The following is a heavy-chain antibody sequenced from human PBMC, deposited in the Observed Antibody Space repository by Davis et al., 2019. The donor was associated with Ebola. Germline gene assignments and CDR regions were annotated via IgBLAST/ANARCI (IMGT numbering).Heavy chain of an antibody. J-gene: IGHJ4*02. D-gene: IGHD6-6*01. CDR3: VKGDFVAARPGAY. V-gene: IGHV3-74*01. CDR1: GFTFSSYW. Sequence: GESLKISCTASGFTFSSYWMYWVRQAPGKGLAWVSRMNSDGSRANYADSVKGRFTISRDNAKNTLYLQMDSLRAEDTAVYYCVKGDFVAARPGAYWGQGTLVTVSS. CDR2: MNSDGSRA.